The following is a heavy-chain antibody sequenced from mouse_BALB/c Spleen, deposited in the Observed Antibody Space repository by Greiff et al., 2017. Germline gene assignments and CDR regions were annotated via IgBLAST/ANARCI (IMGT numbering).Heavy chain of an antibody. Sequence: EVKLEESGGGLVQPGGSMKLSCVASGFTFSNYWMNWVRQSPEKGLEWVAEIRLKSNNYATHYAESVKGRFTISRDDSKSSVYLQMNNLRAEDTGIYYCTRGYYGSAWFAYWGQGTLVTVSA. CDR1: GFTFSNYW. J-gene: IGHJ3*01. D-gene: IGHD1-2*01. CDR3: TRGYYGSAWFAY. CDR2: IRLKSNNYAT. V-gene: IGHV6-6*02.